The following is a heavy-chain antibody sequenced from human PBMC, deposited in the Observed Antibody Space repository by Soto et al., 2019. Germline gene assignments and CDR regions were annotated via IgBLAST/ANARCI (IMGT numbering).Heavy chain of an antibody. CDR1: GGTFSSYA. J-gene: IGHJ6*02. Sequence: SVKVSCKASGGTFSSYAISWVRQAPGQGLEWMGGIIPIFGTANYAQKFQGRVTITADESTSTAYMELSSLRSEDTAVYYCARIIAAAGTYYYGMDVWGQGTTVTVSS. CDR3: ARIIAAAGTYYYGMDV. CDR2: IIPIFGTA. V-gene: IGHV1-69*13. D-gene: IGHD6-13*01.